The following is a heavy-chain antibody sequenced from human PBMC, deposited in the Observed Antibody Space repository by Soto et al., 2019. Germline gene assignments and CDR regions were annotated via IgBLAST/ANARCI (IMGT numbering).Heavy chain of an antibody. CDR2: INHSGST. CDR1: GGSFSGYY. CDR3: ARGGGTGMNDY. Sequence: SETLSLTCAVYGGSFSGYYWSWIRQPPGKGLEWIGEINHSGSTNYNPSLKSRVTISVDTSKNQFSLKLSSVTAADTAVYYCARGGGTGMNDYWGQGTLVTVSS. V-gene: IGHV4-34*01. D-gene: IGHD1-1*01. J-gene: IGHJ4*02.